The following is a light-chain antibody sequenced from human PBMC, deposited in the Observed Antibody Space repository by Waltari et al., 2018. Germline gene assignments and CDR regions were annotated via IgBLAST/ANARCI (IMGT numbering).Light chain of an antibody. CDR2: DVN. V-gene: IGLV2-14*03. Sequence: QSALTQPASVSGSPGQSIILSCAGTTNAVGAYTYVSWFQHHPGKAPKLIIHDVNKRPSGVSSRFSASKSDNTASLTISGLQAEDEANYYCTSFRSGASWVFGGGTTLTVL. CDR1: TNAVGAYTY. J-gene: IGLJ3*02. CDR3: TSFRSGASWV.